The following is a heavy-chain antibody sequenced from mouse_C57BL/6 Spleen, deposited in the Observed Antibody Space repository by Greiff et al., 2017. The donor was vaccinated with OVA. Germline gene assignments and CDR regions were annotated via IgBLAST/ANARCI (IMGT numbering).Heavy chain of an antibody. V-gene: IGHV1-64*01. CDR1: GYTFTSYW. CDR2: IHPNSGST. D-gene: IGHD1-3*01. Sequence: VQLQQPGAELVKPGASVKLSCKASGYTFTSYWMHWVKQRPGQGLEWIGKIHPNSGSTNYNEKFKSKATLTVDKSASTAYMRLSSLTSEDSAVYYCARSSGYDAMDYWGQVTSVTVSS. CDR3: ARSSGYDAMDY. J-gene: IGHJ4*01.